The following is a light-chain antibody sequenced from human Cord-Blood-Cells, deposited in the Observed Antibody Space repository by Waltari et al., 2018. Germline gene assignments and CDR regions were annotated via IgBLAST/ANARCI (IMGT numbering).Light chain of an antibody. V-gene: IGLV2-23*01. J-gene: IGLJ2*01. Sequence: QYALTQPPSVSGSPGQSITISCTGTSSDVGGYNLVSCYQQHPGKAPKLMIYEGSKRPSGVSNRFSGSKSGNTASLTISGLQAEDEADYYCCSYAGSSTLVFGGGTKLTVL. CDR3: CSYAGSSTLV. CDR2: EGS. CDR1: SSDVGGYNL.